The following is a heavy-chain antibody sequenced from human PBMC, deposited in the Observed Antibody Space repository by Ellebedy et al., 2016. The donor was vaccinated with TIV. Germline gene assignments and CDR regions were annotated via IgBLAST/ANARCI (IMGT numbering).Heavy chain of an antibody. J-gene: IGHJ6*02. CDR3: ARDAVQRYFYGVGV. CDR2: ISYDGSNK. D-gene: IGHD1-1*01. V-gene: IGHV3-30-3*01. CDR1: EFTFSSYA. Sequence: GESLKISCAASEFTFSSYAMHWVRQAPGKGLEWVAVISYDGSNKYYADSVKGRFTISRDNSKNTLYLQMNSLRGEDSAVYYCARDAVQRYFYGVGVWGQGTTVTVSS.